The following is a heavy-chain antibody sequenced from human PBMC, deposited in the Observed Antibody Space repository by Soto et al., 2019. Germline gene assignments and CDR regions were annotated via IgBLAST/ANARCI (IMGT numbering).Heavy chain of an antibody. CDR3: ARGENYGDYYFDY. J-gene: IGHJ4*02. Sequence: SQTLSLPCAISGDSVSSNSAAWNWLRQSPSRGLEWLGRTYYRSKWYNDYAVSVKSRITINPDTSKNQFSLQLNSVTPEDTAVYYCARGENYGDYYFDYWGQGTLVTVSS. D-gene: IGHD4-17*01. V-gene: IGHV6-1*01. CDR1: GDSVSSNSAA. CDR2: TYYRSKWYN.